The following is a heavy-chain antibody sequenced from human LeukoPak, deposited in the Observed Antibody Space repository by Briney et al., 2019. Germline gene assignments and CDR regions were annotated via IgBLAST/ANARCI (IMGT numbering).Heavy chain of an antibody. CDR1: GGSISSGDYY. CDR2: IYYSGST. Sequence: PSQTLSLTCTVSGGSISSGDYYWRWIRQPPGKGLEWIEYIYYSGSTYYNPSLKSRVTISVDTSKNQFSLKLSSVTAADTAVYYCARASYGDRPRVFDYWGQGTLVTVSS. V-gene: IGHV4-30-4*01. J-gene: IGHJ4*02. CDR3: ARASYGDRPRVFDY. D-gene: IGHD4-17*01.